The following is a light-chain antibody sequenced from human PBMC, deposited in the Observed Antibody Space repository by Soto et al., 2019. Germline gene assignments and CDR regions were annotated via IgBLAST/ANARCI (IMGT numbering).Light chain of an antibody. V-gene: IGKV3-11*01. CDR3: QQRSNGLT. CDR1: QSFRGL. J-gene: IGKJ4*01. CDR2: DAS. Sequence: EVVLTQSPVTLSLSPGERATLSCRASQSFRGLLAWYQKRPGQAPRLLIYDASNRATGLPARFSGSGSGTDFTLTISSLEHEDFAVYYCQQRSNGLTFGGGTKVDIK.